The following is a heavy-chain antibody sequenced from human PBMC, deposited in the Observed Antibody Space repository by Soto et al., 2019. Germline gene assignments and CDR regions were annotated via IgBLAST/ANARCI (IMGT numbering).Heavy chain of an antibody. D-gene: IGHD3-10*01. Sequence: QVQLVESGGGVVQPGRSLRLSCAASGFTFSSYGMHWVRQAPGKGLEWVAVIWYDGSNKYYADSVKGRFTISRDNSKNTLYLQMNGLRAEDTAVYYCARWGFGERGVDYWGQGTLVTVSS. V-gene: IGHV3-33*01. J-gene: IGHJ4*02. CDR2: IWYDGSNK. CDR1: GFTFSSYG. CDR3: ARWGFGERGVDY.